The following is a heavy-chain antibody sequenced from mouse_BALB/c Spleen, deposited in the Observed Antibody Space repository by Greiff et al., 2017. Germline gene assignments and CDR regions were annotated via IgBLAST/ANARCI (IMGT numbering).Heavy chain of an antibody. Sequence: LVKTGASVKISCKASGYSFTGYYMHWVKQSHGKSLEWIGYISCYNGATSYNQKFKGKATFTVDTSSSTAYMQFNSLTSADSAVYYGARSYDYGYYFDYWGQGTTLTVSS. CDR2: ISCYNGAT. CDR1: GYSFTGYY. J-gene: IGHJ2*01. CDR3: ARSYDYGYYFDY. V-gene: IGHV1S34*01. D-gene: IGHD2-4*01.